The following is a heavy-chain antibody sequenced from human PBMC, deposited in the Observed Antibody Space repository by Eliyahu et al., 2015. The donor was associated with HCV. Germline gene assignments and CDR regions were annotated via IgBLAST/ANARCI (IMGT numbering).Heavy chain of an antibody. Sequence: QVQLQESGPGLVKPSETLSLTCTVSGGSIRSYYWSWIRQPPGKGLEWIGYIYYSGSTNYNPSLKSRVTISVDTSKNQFSLKLSSVTAADTAVYYCARLTTVTTDPFEWFDPWGQGTLVTVSS. V-gene: IGHV4-59*08. J-gene: IGHJ5*02. CDR2: IYYSGST. D-gene: IGHD4-17*01. CDR1: GGSIRSYY. CDR3: ARLTTVTTDPFEWFDP.